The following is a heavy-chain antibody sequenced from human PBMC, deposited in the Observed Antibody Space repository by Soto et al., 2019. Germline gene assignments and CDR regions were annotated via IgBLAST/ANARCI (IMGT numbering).Heavy chain of an antibody. Sequence: PGGSLRLSCAASGFTFSSYAMSWVRQAPGKGLEWVSAISGSGGSTYYANSVKGRFTISRDNSKNTLYLQMNSLRAEDTAVYYCARPAWTTVARGEYFQHWGQGTLVTVSS. D-gene: IGHD4-17*01. V-gene: IGHV3-23*01. CDR3: ARPAWTTVARGEYFQH. J-gene: IGHJ1*01. CDR1: GFTFSSYA. CDR2: ISGSGGST.